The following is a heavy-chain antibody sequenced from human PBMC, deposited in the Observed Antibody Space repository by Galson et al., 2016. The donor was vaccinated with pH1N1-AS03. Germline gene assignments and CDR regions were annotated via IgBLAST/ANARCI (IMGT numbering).Heavy chain of an antibody. Sequence: SVKVSCKASGYTFTSYYIHWVRQAPGQGREWMGIINPSDGNTNYAQRFQGRVTMTRDTTTSTVYMELSSLRSDDTAVYYCARVFAGLTGYSYAMDVWGQGTTVTVSS. V-gene: IGHV1-46*01. CDR2: INPSDGNT. D-gene: IGHD3-10*02. CDR3: ARVFAGLTGYSYAMDV. CDR1: GYTFTSYY. J-gene: IGHJ6*02.